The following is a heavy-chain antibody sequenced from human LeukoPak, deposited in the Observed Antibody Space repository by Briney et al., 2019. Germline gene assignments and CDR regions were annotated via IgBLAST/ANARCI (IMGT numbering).Heavy chain of an antibody. V-gene: IGHV4-34*01. J-gene: IGHJ2*01. CDR2: INHSGYT. CDR1: GESFSGYF. D-gene: IGHD3-10*01. Sequence: SETLSLTCAVYGESFSGYFWSWIRQPPGKGLEWIGEINHSGYTNYNPSLKSRVTISVDTSKKQFSLKLNSVTAADTAEYYCARIWPDLWGRGTLVTVSS. CDR3: ARIWPDL.